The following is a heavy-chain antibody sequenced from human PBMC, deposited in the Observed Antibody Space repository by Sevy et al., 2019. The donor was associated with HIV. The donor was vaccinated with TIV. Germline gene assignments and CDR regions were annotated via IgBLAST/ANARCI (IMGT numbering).Heavy chain of an antibody. Sequence: ASVKVSCKASGYTFTSYDINWVRQATGQGLEWMGWMNPNSGNTGYAQKFQGRVTMTRNTSISTAYMELSSLRSEDTAVYYCARAPGGYCSGGSCYYYWGQGTLVTVSS. CDR2: MNPNSGNT. V-gene: IGHV1-8*01. D-gene: IGHD2-15*01. CDR1: GYTFTSYD. CDR3: ARAPGGYCSGGSCYYY. J-gene: IGHJ4*02.